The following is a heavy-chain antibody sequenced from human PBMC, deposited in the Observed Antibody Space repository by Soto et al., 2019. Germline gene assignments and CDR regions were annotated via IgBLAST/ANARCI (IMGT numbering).Heavy chain of an antibody. CDR2: INPSGGTA. J-gene: IGHJ6*02. V-gene: IGHV1-69*11. Sequence: SVKVSCKASGYTFTSYDINWVRQATGQGLEWMGIINPSGGTANYAQKFQGRVTITADESTSTAYMELSSLRSEDTAVYYCARVDCSSTSCYKPYYYYGMDVWGQGTTVTVSS. D-gene: IGHD2-2*01. CDR1: GYTFTSYD. CDR3: ARVDCSSTSCYKPYYYYGMDV.